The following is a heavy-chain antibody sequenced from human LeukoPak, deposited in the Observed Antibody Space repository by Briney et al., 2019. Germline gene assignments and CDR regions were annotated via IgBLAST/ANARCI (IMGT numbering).Heavy chain of an antibody. V-gene: IGHV3-23*01. D-gene: IGHD3-22*01. CDR1: GFTSSSYA. CDR3: AKGDRITMIVVVIDY. J-gene: IGHJ4*02. CDR2: ISGSGGST. Sequence: GGSLRLSCAASGFTSSSYAMSWVRQAPGKGLEWVSAISGSGGSTYYADSEKGRFTISRDNSKNTLYLQMNSLRAEDTAVYYCAKGDRITMIVVVIDYWGQGTLVTVSS.